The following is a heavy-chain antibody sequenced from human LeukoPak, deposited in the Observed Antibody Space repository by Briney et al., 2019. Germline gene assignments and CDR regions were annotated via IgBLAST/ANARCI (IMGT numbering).Heavy chain of an antibody. CDR1: GGSISXXX. V-gene: IGHV4-59*01. CDR2: IHYSGST. Sequence: SETLSLTCSVSGGSISXXXXXWIRQPPGKGLXXXGYIHYSGSTNYNPSLNGRVTISIDMSQNQFSLNLTSVTAADTAVYYCARDFVGLKSYGMDVWGQGTTVTVSS. D-gene: IGHD3-3*01. J-gene: IGHJ6*02. CDR3: ARDFVGLKSYGMDV.